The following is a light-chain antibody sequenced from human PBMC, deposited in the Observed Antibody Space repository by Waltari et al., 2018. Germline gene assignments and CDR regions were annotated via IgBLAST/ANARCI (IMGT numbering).Light chain of an antibody. CDR2: EVS. J-gene: IGLJ3*02. Sequence: QSALTQPRSVSGSPGQSVTISCTGTSSDVGGYNYVPWYQQHPGKAPKVMIYEVSKRPSGVPDRFAGSKSGNTASLTISGLQAEDEADYYCCSYAGTYTWVFGGGTKLTAL. CDR3: CSYAGTYTWV. CDR1: SSDVGGYNY. V-gene: IGLV2-11*01.